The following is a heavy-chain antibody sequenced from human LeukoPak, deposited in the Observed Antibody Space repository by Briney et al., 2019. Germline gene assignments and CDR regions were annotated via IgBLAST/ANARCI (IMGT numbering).Heavy chain of an antibody. CDR3: ARSFLYYYYYTDV. J-gene: IGHJ6*03. CDR2: INHSGST. V-gene: IGHV4-34*01. CDR1: GGSFSGYY. Sequence: SETLSLTCAVYGGSFSGYYWSWIRQPPGKGLEWIGEINHSGSTNYNPSLKSRVTISVDTSKNQFSLKLSSVTAADTAVYYCARSFLYYYYYTDVWGKGTTVTVSS. D-gene: IGHD2/OR15-2a*01.